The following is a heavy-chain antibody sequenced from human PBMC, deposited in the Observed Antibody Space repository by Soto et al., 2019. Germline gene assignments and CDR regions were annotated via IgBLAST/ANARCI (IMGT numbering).Heavy chain of an antibody. Sequence: SETLSLTCVFSGCSFNNGGNSWHWIRPHPGNCLEWIGYIYYSGTTYYNPSLKSRVSMSMNMSKNQFSLRLISVTAADTAVYFCAREDPVRLESRFDLWGQGARVTVSS. CDR1: GCSFNNGGNS. D-gene: IGHD6-6*01. V-gene: IGHV4-31*11. CDR3: AREDPVRLESRFDL. CDR2: IYYSGTT. J-gene: IGHJ5*02.